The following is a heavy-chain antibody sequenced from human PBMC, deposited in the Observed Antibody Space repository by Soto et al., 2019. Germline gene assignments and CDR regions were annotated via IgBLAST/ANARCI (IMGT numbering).Heavy chain of an antibody. D-gene: IGHD6-19*01. CDR2: ISYDGSNK. V-gene: IGHV3-30-3*01. CDR1: GFTFSSYA. J-gene: IGHJ4*02. CDR3: ARELVEGSSGWYKLDY. Sequence: QVQLVESGGGVVQPGRSLRLSCAASGFTFSSYAMHWVRQAPGKGLEWVAVISYDGSNKYYADSVKGRFTISRDNSKNTLYLQMNSLRAEDPAVYYCARELVEGSSGWYKLDYWGQGTLVTVSS.